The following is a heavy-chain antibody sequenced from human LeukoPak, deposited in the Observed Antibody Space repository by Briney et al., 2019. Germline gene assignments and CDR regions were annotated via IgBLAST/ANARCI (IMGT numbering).Heavy chain of an antibody. CDR2: IYYSGST. D-gene: IGHD3-3*01. CDR1: GGSISSSSYY. CDR3: ARALMDYDFWSGSYYYYYMDV. Sequence: PSETLSLTCTVSGGSISSSSYYWGWIRQPPGKGLEWIGSIYYSGSTYYNPSLKSRVTISVDTSKNQFSLKLSSVTAADTAVYYCARALMDYDFWSGSYYYYYMDVWGKGTTVTVSS. V-gene: IGHV4-39*07. J-gene: IGHJ6*03.